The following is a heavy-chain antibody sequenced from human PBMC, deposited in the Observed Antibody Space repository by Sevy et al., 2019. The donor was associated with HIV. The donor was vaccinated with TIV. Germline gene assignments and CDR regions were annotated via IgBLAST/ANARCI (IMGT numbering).Heavy chain of an antibody. CDR1: GFTFSTYA. J-gene: IGHJ6*02. CDR2: ISYDGSNK. D-gene: IGHD5-18*01. V-gene: IGHV3-30-3*01. CDR3: ARDSDGYSYAFYGMDV. Sequence: GSLRLSCAASGFTFSTYAMHWVRQAPGKGLEWVALISYDGSNKYYADSVKGRFTISRDNSKNTLYLQMNSLRAEDTAVYYCARDSDGYSYAFYGMDVWGQGTTVTVSS.